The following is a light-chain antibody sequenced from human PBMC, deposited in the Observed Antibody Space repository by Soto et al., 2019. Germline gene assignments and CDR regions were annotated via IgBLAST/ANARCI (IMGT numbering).Light chain of an antibody. CDR1: SSDVGAYKY. Sequence: QSVLTQPRSVSGSPGQSVTISCTGTSSDVGAYKYVSWYQQHPGKAPKFLIYDVNKRPSGVPDRFSGSKSGNTASLTISGLQVEDEADYYCCSYAGSYTFSVFGTGTKLTVL. CDR3: CSYAGSYTFSV. V-gene: IGLV2-11*01. J-gene: IGLJ1*01. CDR2: DVN.